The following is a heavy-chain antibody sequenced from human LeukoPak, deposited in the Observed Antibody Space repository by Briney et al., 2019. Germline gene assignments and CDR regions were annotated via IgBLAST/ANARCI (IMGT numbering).Heavy chain of an antibody. D-gene: IGHD3-22*01. J-gene: IGHJ3*02. Sequence: SETLSLTCTVSGGSISSDTSYWGWIRQHPGKGLEWIGYIYYSGSTYYNPSLKSRVTISVDTSKNQFSLKLSSVTAADTAVYYCARDFSSFSYDSSGFYAFDIWGQGTMVTVSS. V-gene: IGHV4-31*03. CDR2: IYYSGST. CDR1: GGSISSDTSY. CDR3: ARDFSSFSYDSSGFYAFDI.